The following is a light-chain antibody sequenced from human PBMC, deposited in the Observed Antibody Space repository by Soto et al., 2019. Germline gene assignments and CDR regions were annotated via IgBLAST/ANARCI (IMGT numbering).Light chain of an antibody. Sequence: DIQMTQSPSSLSASVGDRVTITCRASQSISNYLNWYQQKPGKAPKLLISAASSLQSGVPSRFSGSGSGTDFTLTISSLQPEDFATYYCQQSYSTLMYTFGQGTKLEIK. CDR3: QQSYSTLMYT. CDR2: AAS. V-gene: IGKV1-39*01. J-gene: IGKJ2*01. CDR1: QSISNY.